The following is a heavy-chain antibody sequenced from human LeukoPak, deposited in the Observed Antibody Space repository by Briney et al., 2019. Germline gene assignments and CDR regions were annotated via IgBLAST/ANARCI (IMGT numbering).Heavy chain of an antibody. CDR3: ARDCSGGSCYSKWGVNYYYGMDV. J-gene: IGHJ6*02. Sequence: ASVKVSCKASGYTFTNYLMHWVRQAPGQRLEWMGWISAYNGNTNYAQKLQGRVTMTTDTSTSTAYMELRSLRSDDTAVYYCARDCSGGSCYSKWGVNYYYGMDVWGQGTTVTVSS. CDR2: ISAYNGNT. D-gene: IGHD2-15*01. CDR1: GYTFTNYL. V-gene: IGHV1-18*01.